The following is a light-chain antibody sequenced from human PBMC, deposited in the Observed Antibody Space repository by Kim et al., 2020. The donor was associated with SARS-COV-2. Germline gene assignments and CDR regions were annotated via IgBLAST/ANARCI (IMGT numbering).Light chain of an antibody. CDR3: QAWDSSTVV. CDR2: QDS. V-gene: IGLV3-1*01. CDR1: KLGDKY. Sequence: VSPGQTASITCSGDKLGDKYACWYQQKPGQSPVLVIYQDSKRPSGIHERFSGSNSGNTATLTISGTQAMDEADYYCQAWDSSTVVFGGGTKLTVL. J-gene: IGLJ2*01.